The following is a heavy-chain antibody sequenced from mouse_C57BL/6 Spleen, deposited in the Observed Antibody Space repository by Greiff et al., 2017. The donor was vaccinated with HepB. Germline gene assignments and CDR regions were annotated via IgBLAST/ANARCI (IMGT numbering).Heavy chain of an antibody. J-gene: IGHJ4*01. CDR1: GYTFTSYW. D-gene: IGHD1-1*01. V-gene: IGHV1-50*01. CDR2: IDPSDSYT. Sequence: QVQLQQPGAELVKPGASVKLSCKASGYTFTSYWMQWVKQRPGQGLEWIGEIDPSDSYTNYNQKFKGKATLTVDTSSSTAYMQLSSLTSEDSAVYYCALITTVVRAMDYWGQGTSVTVSS. CDR3: ALITTVVRAMDY.